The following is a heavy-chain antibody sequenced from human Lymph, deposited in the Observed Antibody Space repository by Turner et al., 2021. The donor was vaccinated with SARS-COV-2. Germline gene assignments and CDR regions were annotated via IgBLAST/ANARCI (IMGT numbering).Heavy chain of an antibody. D-gene: IGHD3-3*01. V-gene: IGHV1-3*01. J-gene: IGHJ4*02. Sequence: QVQLVQSGAEVKKPGASAKVSCKAAGYTFTSYALHWARQAPGQRIEWMGLINGGNDSTKYSQKFQGRVTIPRETSASTAYMELSSLSSEDTAVYYCARRKSPLVRFLGWILSLDYWGQGTLVTVSS. CDR2: INGGNDST. CDR1: GYTFTSYA. CDR3: ARRKSPLVRFLGWILSLDY.